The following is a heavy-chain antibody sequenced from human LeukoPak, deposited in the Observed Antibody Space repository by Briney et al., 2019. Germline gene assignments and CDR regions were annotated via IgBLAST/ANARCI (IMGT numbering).Heavy chain of an antibody. CDR2: ISWNSGSI. V-gene: IGHV3-9*01. CDR3: AAMVRGVIG. D-gene: IGHD3-10*01. J-gene: IGHJ4*02. CDR1: RFTFDDYA. Sequence: GRSLRLSCAASRFTFDDYAMHWVRQAPGKGLEWVSGISWNSGSIGYADSVKGRFTISRDNAKNSLYLQMNSLRAEDTALYYCAAMVRGVIGWGQGTLVTVSS.